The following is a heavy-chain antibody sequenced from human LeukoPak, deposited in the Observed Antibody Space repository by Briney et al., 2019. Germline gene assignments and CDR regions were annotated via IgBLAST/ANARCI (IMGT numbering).Heavy chain of an antibody. V-gene: IGHV1-18*01. CDR2: ISASTGIT. CDR1: GYTFTNNG. J-gene: IGHJ6*02. D-gene: IGHD4-17*01. Sequence: ASVKVSCKASGYTFTNNGITWVRQAPGQALEWMGWISASTGITKYAHKVQDRVTMTTDTSTSTAYMDLRSLTPDDTAVYYCANRVDYGAYYGMDVWGQGTTVTVSS. CDR3: ANRVDYGAYYGMDV.